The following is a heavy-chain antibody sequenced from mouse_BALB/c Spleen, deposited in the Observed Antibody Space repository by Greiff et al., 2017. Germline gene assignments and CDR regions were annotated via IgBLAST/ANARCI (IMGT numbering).Heavy chain of an antibody. D-gene: IGHD2-1*01. CDR1: GYTFTSYY. J-gene: IGHJ4*01. CDR2: IYPGNVNT. V-gene: IGHV1S56*01. Sequence: VQLKESGPELVKPGASVRISCKASGYTFTSYYIHWVKQRPGQGLEWIGWIYPGNVNTKYNEKFKGKATLTADKSSSTAYMQLSSLTSEDSAVYFCARGGNYVAMDYWGQGTSVTVSS. CDR3: ARGGNYVAMDY.